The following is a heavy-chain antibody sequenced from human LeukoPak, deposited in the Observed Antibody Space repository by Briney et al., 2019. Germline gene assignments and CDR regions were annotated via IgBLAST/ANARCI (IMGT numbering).Heavy chain of an antibody. D-gene: IGHD3-22*01. CDR1: GFTFSSYA. J-gene: IGHJ3*02. CDR2: ISYDGSNK. V-gene: IGHV3-30-3*01. Sequence: GGSLRLSCAAYGFTFSSYAMHWVRQAPGKGLEWVAVISYDGSNKYYADSVKGRFTISRDNSKNTLYLQMNSLRAEDTAVYYCARDRMVVVIHDAFDIWGQGTMVTVSS. CDR3: ARDRMVVVIHDAFDI.